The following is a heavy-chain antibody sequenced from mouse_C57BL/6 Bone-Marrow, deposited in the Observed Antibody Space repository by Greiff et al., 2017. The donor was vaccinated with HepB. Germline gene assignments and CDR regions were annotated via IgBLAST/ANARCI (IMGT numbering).Heavy chain of an antibody. CDR3: ARERYYGSRNY. CDR2: IYPGDGDT. D-gene: IGHD1-1*01. V-gene: IGHV1-82*01. Sequence: LQESGPELVKPGASVKISCKASGYAFSSSWMNWVKQRPGKGLEWIGRIYPGDGDTNYNGKFKGKATLTADKSSSTAYMQLSSLPSEDSAVYFCARERYYGSRNYWGQGTTLTVSS. CDR1: GYAFSSSW. J-gene: IGHJ2*01.